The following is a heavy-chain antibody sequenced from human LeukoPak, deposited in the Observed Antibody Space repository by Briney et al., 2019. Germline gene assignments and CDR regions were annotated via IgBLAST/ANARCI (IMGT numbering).Heavy chain of an antibody. Sequence: ASVKVSCKASGYTFTSYGISWVRQAPGQGLEWMGWISAYNGNTNYAQKLQGRVTMTTDTSTSTAYMELSSLRSEDTAVYYCARGRSITIFGVVIIGRYYFDYWGQGTLVTVSS. CDR2: ISAYNGNT. V-gene: IGHV1-18*01. D-gene: IGHD3-3*01. CDR3: ARGRSITIFGVVIIGRYYFDY. J-gene: IGHJ4*02. CDR1: GYTFTSYG.